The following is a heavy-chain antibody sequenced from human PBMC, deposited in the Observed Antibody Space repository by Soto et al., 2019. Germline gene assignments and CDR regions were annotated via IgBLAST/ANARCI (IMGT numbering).Heavy chain of an antibody. CDR3: AHWGEDYDFWSGYYALDY. CDR1: GFSRSTSGVG. Sequence: QITLKESGPTLVKPTQTLTLTCTFSGFSRSTSGVGVGWIRQPPGNALEWLALIYWDDDKRYSPSLKSRLTITKDTSKNPGVLTMTNMDPVDTATYYCAHWGEDYDFWSGYYALDYWGQGTLVTVSS. J-gene: IGHJ4*02. V-gene: IGHV2-5*02. D-gene: IGHD3-3*01. CDR2: IYWDDDK.